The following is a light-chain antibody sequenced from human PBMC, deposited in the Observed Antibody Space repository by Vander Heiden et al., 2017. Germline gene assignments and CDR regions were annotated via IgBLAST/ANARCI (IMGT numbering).Light chain of an antibody. CDR3: AAWDDSLDAFV. V-gene: IGLV1-44*01. Sequence: QPVVTQPPSASGTPGQWVPISCSGSSSNIGINTVNWFQQLPGTAPKLLIYGNNQRPSGVPDRMSGSKSGTSASLAISGLQSEDEAHYYCAAWDDSLDAFVFGAGTKVTVL. CDR1: SSNIGINT. J-gene: IGLJ1*01. CDR2: GNN.